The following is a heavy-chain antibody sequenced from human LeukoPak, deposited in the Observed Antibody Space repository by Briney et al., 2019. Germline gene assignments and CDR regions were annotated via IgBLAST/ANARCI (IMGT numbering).Heavy chain of an antibody. CDR2: ISGSGAST. CDR1: GFTFSTNA. D-gene: IGHD6-19*01. CDR3: AKDTSSMAVDY. V-gene: IGHV3-23*01. J-gene: IGHJ4*02. Sequence: PGGSLRLSCLTSGFTFSTNAMSWVRQAPGKGLEWISGISGSGASTYYADSVTGRFTISRDNSRNTLYLQMNSLRAEDTAVYYCAKDTSSMAVDYWGQGTLVTVSS.